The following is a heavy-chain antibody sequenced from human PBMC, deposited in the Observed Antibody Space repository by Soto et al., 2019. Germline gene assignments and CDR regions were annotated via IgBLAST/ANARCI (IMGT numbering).Heavy chain of an antibody. CDR3: ARAEVAWPQYYFDS. Sequence: SVKVSCKASGGTFSSYAISWVRQAPGQGLEWMGGIIPIFGTANYAQKFQGRVTITADKSTSTAYMELSSLSSEDTAVYYCARAEVAWPQYYFDSWGQGTLVTVSS. V-gene: IGHV1-69*06. D-gene: IGHD2-15*01. CDR2: IIPIFGTA. J-gene: IGHJ4*02. CDR1: GGTFSSYA.